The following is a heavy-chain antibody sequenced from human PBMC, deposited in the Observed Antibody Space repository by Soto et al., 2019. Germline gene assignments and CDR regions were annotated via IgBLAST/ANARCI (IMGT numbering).Heavy chain of an antibody. Sequence: ASVKVSCKVSGYTLTELSMHWVRQAPGKGLEWMGGFDPEDGETIYAQKFQGRVTMTEDTSTDTAYMELSSLRSEDTAVYYCATFVEEGATTISFPAYWGQGTLVTVSS. J-gene: IGHJ4*02. CDR3: ATFVEEGATTISFPAY. V-gene: IGHV1-24*01. D-gene: IGHD1-26*01. CDR2: FDPEDGET. CDR1: GYTLTELS.